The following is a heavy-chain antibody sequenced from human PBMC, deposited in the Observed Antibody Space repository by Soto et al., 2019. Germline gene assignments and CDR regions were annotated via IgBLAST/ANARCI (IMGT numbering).Heavy chain of an antibody. CDR1: GFTFSSYA. D-gene: IGHD6-19*01. Sequence: EVQLLESGGGLVQPGGSLSLSCAASGFTFSSYAISWVCQAPGKGLEWVSGISGSGDSTYDADTVKGRFTISRHNCKNTLYLQRNSLRTEDTAVYYCATGVPGIYVAGTCYFPHCCQGTLVTDS. J-gene: IGHJ1*01. V-gene: IGHV3-23*01. CDR2: ISGSGDST. CDR3: ATGVPGIYVAGTCYFPH.